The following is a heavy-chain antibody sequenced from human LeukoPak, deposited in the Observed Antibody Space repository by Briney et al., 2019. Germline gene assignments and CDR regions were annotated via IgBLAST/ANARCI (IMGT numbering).Heavy chain of an antibody. CDR3: ARDMGFGELLTIYYYYGMDV. Sequence: ASVKVSCKASGYTFTSYAMHWVCQAPGQRLEWMGWINAGNGNTKYSQKFQGRVTITRDTSASTAYMELSSLRSEDTAVYYCARDMGFGELLTIYYYYGMDVWGQGTTVTVSS. J-gene: IGHJ6*02. D-gene: IGHD3-10*01. V-gene: IGHV1-3*01. CDR1: GYTFTSYA. CDR2: INAGNGNT.